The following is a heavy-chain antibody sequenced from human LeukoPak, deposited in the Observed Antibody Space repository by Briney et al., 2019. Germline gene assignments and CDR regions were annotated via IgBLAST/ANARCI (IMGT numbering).Heavy chain of an antibody. CDR1: GFTFSDYY. V-gene: IGHV3-11*04. D-gene: IGHD3-22*01. CDR3: ARSHEVVILPYYYYYYMDV. J-gene: IGHJ6*03. CDR2: ISSSGSTI. Sequence: PGGSLRLSCAASGFTFSDYYMSWIRQAPGKGLEWVSYISSSGSTIYYADSVKGRFTISRDNAKNSLYLQMNSLRAEDTAVYYCARSHEVVILPYYYYYYMDVWGKGTTVTVSS.